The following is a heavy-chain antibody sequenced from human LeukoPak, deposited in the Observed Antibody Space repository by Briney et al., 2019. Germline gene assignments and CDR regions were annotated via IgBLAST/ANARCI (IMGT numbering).Heavy chain of an antibody. Sequence: TSETLSLTCTVSGGSISSSSYYWGWIRQPAGKGLEWIGRIYTSGSTNYNPSLKSRVTISVDTSKNQFSLKLSSVTAADTAVYYCARDHHGDYVLDYWGQGTLVTVSS. V-gene: IGHV4-61*02. CDR3: ARDHHGDYVLDY. CDR2: IYTSGST. J-gene: IGHJ4*02. CDR1: GGSISSSSYY. D-gene: IGHD4-17*01.